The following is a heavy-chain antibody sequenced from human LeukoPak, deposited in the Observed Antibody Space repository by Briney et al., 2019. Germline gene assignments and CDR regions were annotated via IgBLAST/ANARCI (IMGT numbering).Heavy chain of an antibody. Sequence: SETLSLTCTVSGGSISSGDYYWSWIRQHPGKGLEWIGYIYYSGSTYYNPSLKSRVTISVDTSKNQFSLKLSSVTAADTAVYYCARQIRWATFDYWGQGTLVTVSS. J-gene: IGHJ4*02. CDR3: ARQIRWATFDY. D-gene: IGHD4-23*01. CDR2: IYYSGST. V-gene: IGHV4-31*03. CDR1: GGSISSGDYY.